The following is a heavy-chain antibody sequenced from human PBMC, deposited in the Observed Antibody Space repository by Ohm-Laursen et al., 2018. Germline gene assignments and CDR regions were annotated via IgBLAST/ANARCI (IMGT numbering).Heavy chain of an antibody. J-gene: IGHJ5*02. Sequence: SETLSLTCSVSGGSISSSSYCWGWIRQPPGKGLEWIGTIYHSGSTYYNPSLKSRVTISADTSKNQFSLKLSSVTAADTALYYCARGLWWFDPWGQGTLVTVSS. CDR3: ARGLWWFDP. CDR1: GGSISSSSYC. V-gene: IGHV4-39*07. CDR2: IYHSGST.